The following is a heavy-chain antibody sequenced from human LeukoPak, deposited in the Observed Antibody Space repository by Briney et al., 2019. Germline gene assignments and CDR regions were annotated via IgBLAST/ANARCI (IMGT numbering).Heavy chain of an antibody. Sequence: GGSLRLSCAASGFTVSSNYMSWVRQAPGKGLEWVSVIYSGGSTYYADSVKGRFTISRDNSKNTLYLQMNSLRAEDTAVYYCARDAYYNDSSGYYVGPTFDYWGQGTLVTVSS. V-gene: IGHV3-66*02. CDR2: IYSGGST. J-gene: IGHJ4*02. CDR1: GFTVSSNY. D-gene: IGHD3-22*01. CDR3: ARDAYYNDSSGYYVGPTFDY.